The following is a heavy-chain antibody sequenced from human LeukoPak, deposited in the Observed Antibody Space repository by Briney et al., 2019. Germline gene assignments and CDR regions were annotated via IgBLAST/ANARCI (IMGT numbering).Heavy chain of an antibody. J-gene: IGHJ4*02. Sequence: PGGSLRLSCAASGFPFSSYGMSWVRQAPGKGLEGVSVVSGSGSNTYYADSVKGRFTISRDNSKNTRYLLMNSLRAEDTAVYYCAKDHGSLGSGLNWGQGTLVIVSS. V-gene: IGHV3-23*01. CDR1: GFPFSSYG. CDR3: AKDHGSLGSGLN. CDR2: VSGSGSNT. D-gene: IGHD3-10*01.